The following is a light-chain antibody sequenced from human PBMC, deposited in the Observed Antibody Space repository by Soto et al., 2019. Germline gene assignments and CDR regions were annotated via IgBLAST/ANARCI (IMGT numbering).Light chain of an antibody. V-gene: IGLV2-14*03. CDR3: SSYTSSSLGV. CDR1: SSDVGGYNY. CDR2: DVS. Sequence: QSALTQPASVSGSPGQPITFSCTGTSSDVGGYNYVSWYQHHPGKAPKLMIYDVSNRPSGVSNRFSGSKSGNTASLTISGLQAEDEADYYCSSYTSSSLGVFGGGTKLTVL. J-gene: IGLJ2*01.